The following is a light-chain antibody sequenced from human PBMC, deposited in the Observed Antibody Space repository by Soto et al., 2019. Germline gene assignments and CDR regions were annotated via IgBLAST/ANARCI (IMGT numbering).Light chain of an antibody. Sequence: EIVLTQSPGTLSLSPGERATLSCRVSQSVSSKYLAWYQQKPGQAPRLLIYGASSRATGIPDRFTGSGSGADFTLTISRLEPEDFAVYYCQQYADSLTWTFGQGTKVEIK. J-gene: IGKJ1*01. CDR2: GAS. CDR3: QQYADSLTWT. CDR1: QSVSSKY. V-gene: IGKV3-20*01.